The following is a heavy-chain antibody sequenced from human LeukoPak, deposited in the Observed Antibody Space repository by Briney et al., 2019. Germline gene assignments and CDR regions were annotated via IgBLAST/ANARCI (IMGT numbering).Heavy chain of an antibody. J-gene: IGHJ4*02. Sequence: PSETLSLTCTVSGGSISSSNYYWGWIRQPPGKGLEWIGSIYHSGSTYYNASLKSQVSISIDTSKNQFSLKLTSVTAADTAVYYCARQTGSGLFILPGGQGTLVTVSS. CDR3: ARQTGSGLFILP. D-gene: IGHD3/OR15-3a*01. CDR1: GGSISSSNYY. V-gene: IGHV4-39*01. CDR2: IYHSGST.